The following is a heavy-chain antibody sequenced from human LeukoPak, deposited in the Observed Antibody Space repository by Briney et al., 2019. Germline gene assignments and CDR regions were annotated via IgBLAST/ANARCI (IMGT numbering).Heavy chain of an antibody. J-gene: IGHJ4*02. CDR3: ARDLTRITIFGVVIPIDYFDY. CDR2: INSDGTST. Sequence: PGGSLRLSCAASGFTFSSYWMHWVRQVPGKGLVWVSRINSDGTSTTYADSVKGRFTISRDNAKNSLYLQMNSLRAEDTAVYYCARDLTRITIFGVVIPIDYFDYWGQGTLVTVSS. D-gene: IGHD3-3*01. CDR1: GFTFSSYW. V-gene: IGHV3-74*01.